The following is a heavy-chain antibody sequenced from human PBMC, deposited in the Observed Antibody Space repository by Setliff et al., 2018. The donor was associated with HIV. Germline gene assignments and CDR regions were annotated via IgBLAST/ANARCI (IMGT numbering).Heavy chain of an antibody. V-gene: IGHV3-48*04. CDR3: AMSITIFGVVNDY. CDR1: GFSFSSYW. Sequence: TGGSLRLSCAASGFSFSSYWMSWVRQAPGKGLEWLSYIGSSGTPIYYADSVKGRFTISRDNAKNSLNLQMNSLRAEDTAVYYCAMSITIFGVVNDYWGQGTLVTVSS. D-gene: IGHD3-3*01. CDR2: IGSSGTPI. J-gene: IGHJ4*02.